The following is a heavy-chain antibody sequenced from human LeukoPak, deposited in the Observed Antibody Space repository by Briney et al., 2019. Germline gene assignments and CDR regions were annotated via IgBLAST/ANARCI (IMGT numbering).Heavy chain of an antibody. CDR2: ISAYNGNT. CDR3: ARDGTRWGLQHTNYYYYGMDV. Sequence: VASVKVSCKASGYTFTGYYMHWVRQAPGQGLEWMGWISAYNGNTNYAQKLQGRVTMTTDTSTSTAYMELRSLRSDDTAVYYCARDGTRWGLQHTNYYYYGMDVWGQGTTVTVSS. D-gene: IGHD4-11*01. CDR1: GYTFTGYY. V-gene: IGHV1-18*04. J-gene: IGHJ6*02.